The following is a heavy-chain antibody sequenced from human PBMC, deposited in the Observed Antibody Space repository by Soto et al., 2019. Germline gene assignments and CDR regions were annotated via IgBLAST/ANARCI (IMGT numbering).Heavy chain of an antibody. V-gene: IGHV3-30-3*01. D-gene: IGHD6-6*01. Sequence: QVQLVESGGGVVQPGRSLRLSCAASGFTFSSYAMHWVRQAPGKGLEWVAVISYDGSNKYYADSVKGRFTISRDNSKNTLYLQMNSLRAEDTAVYYCARSYSSSSLIDYYYYGMDVWGQGTTVTVSS. CDR2: ISYDGSNK. J-gene: IGHJ6*02. CDR1: GFTFSSYA. CDR3: ARSYSSSSLIDYYYYGMDV.